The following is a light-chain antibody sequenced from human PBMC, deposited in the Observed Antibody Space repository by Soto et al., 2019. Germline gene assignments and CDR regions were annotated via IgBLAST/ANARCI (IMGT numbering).Light chain of an antibody. V-gene: IGLV1-47*02. J-gene: IGLJ3*02. CDR2: SND. CDR3: ATWDDRLNAQV. Sequence: QSVLTQPPSASGTPGQRVTISCSGSSSNIGSHYVYWYQQLPGTAPKLLIYSNDQRPSGVPDRFSGSKSGTSASLAIRGPRSEDEANYYCATWDDRLNAQVFGGGTKLTVL. CDR1: SSNIGSHY.